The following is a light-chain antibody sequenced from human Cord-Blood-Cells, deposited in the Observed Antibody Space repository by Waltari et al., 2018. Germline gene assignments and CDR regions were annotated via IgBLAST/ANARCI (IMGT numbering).Light chain of an antibody. CDR2: GAS. V-gene: IGKV3-20*01. Sequence: EIVLTQSPGTLSLSPGDRATLSCRASQSVSSSYLAWYQQKPGPAPRLLIYGASSRATGIPDRFSGSGSGTDFTLTISRLEPEDFAVYYCQQYGSSPQTFGQGTKLEIK. CDR3: QQYGSSPQT. CDR1: QSVSSSY. J-gene: IGKJ2*01.